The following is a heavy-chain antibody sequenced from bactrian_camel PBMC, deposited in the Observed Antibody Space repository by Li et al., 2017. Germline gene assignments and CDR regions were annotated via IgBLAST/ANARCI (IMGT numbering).Heavy chain of an antibody. J-gene: IGHJ4*01. CDR2: IYSDISNT. CDR1: GVMLSAYD. V-gene: IGHV3-2*01. Sequence: HVQLVESGGGLVQPGGSLRLSCAASGVMLSAYDMNWVRQAPGKGLEWVSSIYSDISNTYYADSVKGRFTASRDNAKNTVYLQMNNLKPEDAGVYRCVAESLCAWLGTTEAYFGQGTQVTVS. D-gene: IGHD1*01.